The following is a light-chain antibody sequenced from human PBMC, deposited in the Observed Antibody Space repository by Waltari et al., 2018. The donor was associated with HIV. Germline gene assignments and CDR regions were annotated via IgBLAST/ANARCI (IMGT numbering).Light chain of an antibody. CDR3: QTWDSNTVL. J-gene: IGLJ1*01. V-gene: IGLV3-1*01. CDR2: QDS. CDR1: DLGNKY. Sequence: SFELTQSPSVSVSPGQSATITCSGEDLGNKYTSWYQTKSGQSPLLVIYQDSRRPSRTPERFSGSNSGNTATLTISGTQPLDEADYYCQTWDSNTVLFGTGTKVTVL.